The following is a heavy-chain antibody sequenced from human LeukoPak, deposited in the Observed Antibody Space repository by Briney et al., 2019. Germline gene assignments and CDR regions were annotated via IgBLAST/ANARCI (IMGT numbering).Heavy chain of an antibody. D-gene: IGHD6-6*01. CDR2: ISSSGSTI. Sequence: GGSLRPSCAASGFTFSDYYMSWIRQAPGKGLEWVSYISSSGSTIYYADSVKGRFTISRDNAKNSLYLQMNSLRAEDTAVYYCARDAYSSSSIDYWGQGILVTVSS. CDR3: ARDAYSSSSIDY. V-gene: IGHV3-11*01. CDR1: GFTFSDYY. J-gene: IGHJ4*02.